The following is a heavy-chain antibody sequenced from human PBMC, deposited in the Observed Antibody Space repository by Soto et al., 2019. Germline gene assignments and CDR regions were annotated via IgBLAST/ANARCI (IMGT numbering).Heavy chain of an antibody. V-gene: IGHV1-69*12. CDR3: ARGSRIQLWSDPPYYYYYGMDV. CDR1: GGTFSSYA. Sequence: QVQLVQSGAEVKKPGSSVKVSCKASGGTFSSYAISWVRQAPGQGLEWMGGIIPIFGTANYAQKFQGRVTITADESTSTAYMELSSLRSEDTAVYYCARGSRIQLWSDPPYYYYYGMDVWGQGTTVTVSS. CDR2: IIPIFGTA. J-gene: IGHJ6*02. D-gene: IGHD5-18*01.